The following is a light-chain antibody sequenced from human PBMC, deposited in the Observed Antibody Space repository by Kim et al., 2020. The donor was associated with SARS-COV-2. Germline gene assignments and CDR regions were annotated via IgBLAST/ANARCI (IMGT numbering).Light chain of an antibody. J-gene: IGKJ4*01. CDR2: GAS. Sequence: EVVMTQSPATLSVSPGERATLSCRASQSVTSNLAWYQQKPGQAPRLLIYGASTRATGFPDRFSGSGSGTEFTLTISRLQSEDFAVYFCQQYNNWPLTFGGGTKLEI. V-gene: IGKV3-15*01. CDR1: QSVTSN. CDR3: QQYNNWPLT.